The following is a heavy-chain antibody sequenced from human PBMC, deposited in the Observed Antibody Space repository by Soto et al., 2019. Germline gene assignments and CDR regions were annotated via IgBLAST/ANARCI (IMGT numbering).Heavy chain of an antibody. J-gene: IGHJ2*01. V-gene: IGHV4-34*01. D-gene: IGHD3-9*01. CDR2: INDRGSI. CDR1: GGSFSGYY. Sequence: QVPLQQWGAGPLRPLETLSLTCGVSGGSFSGYYWSWIRPSPGKGLEWTGEINDRGSINYHPSLKRRVNISLDTSKNHYSLNLRSVTAADTAVNFCSRESHDILTGPPWVWYSGLWGRGTLVTVSS. CDR3: SRESHDILTGPPWVWYSGL.